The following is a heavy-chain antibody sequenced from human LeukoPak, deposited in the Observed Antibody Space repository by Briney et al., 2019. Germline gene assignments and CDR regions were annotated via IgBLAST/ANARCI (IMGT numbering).Heavy chain of an antibody. Sequence: GGALRLSCAASGFTFSTYWMHSARQAPGKGLVWVSRTKSDGSTYYADSVKGRLTISRDNAKNTLSLQMNSLRPEDTGVYYCARAPSEIGGYYPEYFRHWGQGTLVTV. CDR2: TKSDGST. J-gene: IGHJ1*01. D-gene: IGHD3-3*01. CDR1: GFTFSTYW. CDR3: ARAPSEIGGYYPEYFRH. V-gene: IGHV3-74*01.